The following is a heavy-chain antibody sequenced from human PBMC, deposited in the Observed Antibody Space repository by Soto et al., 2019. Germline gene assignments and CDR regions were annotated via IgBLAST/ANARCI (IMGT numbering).Heavy chain of an antibody. CDR3: TRARSSVGAPGGFIEF. V-gene: IGHV3-7*03. CDR2: INRDGSVR. Sequence: EVQVMESGGGLVQPGGSLRLSCAPSGFIFSSYWMSWVRQPPGKGLEWVANINRDGSVRNYVDSVKGRFTIYRDNAKNSAYLQMASLRADDTAVYYCTRARSSVGAPGGFIEFWGQGTLVTVSS. CDR1: GFIFSSYW. D-gene: IGHD1-26*01. J-gene: IGHJ4*02.